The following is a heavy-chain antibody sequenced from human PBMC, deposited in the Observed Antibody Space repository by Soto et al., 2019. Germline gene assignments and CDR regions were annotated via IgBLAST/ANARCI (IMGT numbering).Heavy chain of an antibody. V-gene: IGHV4-34*01. Sequence: SETLSLTCAVYGGSFSGYYWSWIRQPPGKGLEWIGEINHSGSTNYNPSLKSRATISVDTSKNQFSLKLSSVTAADTAVYYCARGGRYYDILTGYYSGYYYYMDVWGKGTTVTVSS. CDR3: ARGGRYYDILTGYYSGYYYYMDV. D-gene: IGHD3-9*01. CDR2: INHSGST. CDR1: GGSFSGYY. J-gene: IGHJ6*03.